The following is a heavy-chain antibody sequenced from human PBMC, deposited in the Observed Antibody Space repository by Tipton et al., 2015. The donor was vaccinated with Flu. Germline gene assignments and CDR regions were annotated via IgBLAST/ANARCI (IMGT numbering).Heavy chain of an antibody. Sequence: QLVQSGAEVKKPGASVKVSCKASGYTFTGYYMRWVRQATGQGLEWMGWINPNSGGTNYAQKIQGRVTMTRDTSISTAYMELSRLRSDYPAVYYCARGSGESSGYYSFDSGGQGPLVTVS. D-gene: IGHD3-22*01. CDR3: ARGSGESSGYYSFDS. V-gene: IGHV1-2*02. CDR1: GYTFTGYY. J-gene: IGHJ4*02. CDR2: INPNSGGT.